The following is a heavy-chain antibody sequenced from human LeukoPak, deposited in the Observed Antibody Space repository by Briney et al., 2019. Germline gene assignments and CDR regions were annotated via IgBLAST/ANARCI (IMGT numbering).Heavy chain of an antibody. CDR2: ISGSGGST. V-gene: IGHV3-23*01. CDR1: GFTFSSYA. Sequence: GGSLRLSFAASGFTFSSYAMSWVRQAPGKGLEWVSAISGSGGSTYCADSVKGRFTISRDNSKNTLYLQMNSLRAEDTAVYYCAKGKYDILTGYYTGGGGAPVGYRGQGTLVTVSS. J-gene: IGHJ4*02. CDR3: AKGKYDILTGYYTGGGGAPVGY. D-gene: IGHD3-9*01.